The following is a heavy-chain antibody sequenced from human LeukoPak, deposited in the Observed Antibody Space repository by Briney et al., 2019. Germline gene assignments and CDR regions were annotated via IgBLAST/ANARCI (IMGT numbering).Heavy chain of an antibody. CDR3: ARSPYGSNWYYFDY. V-gene: IGHV4-39*01. CDR1: GGSISSSSYY. CDR2: MFYSGST. D-gene: IGHD6-13*01. J-gene: IGHJ4*02. Sequence: PSETLSLTCTVSGGSISSSSYYWGWIRQPPGKGLEWIGSMFYSGSTYYNPSLKSRVAISVDTSKNQFSLKLSSVTAADTAVFYCARSPYGSNWYYFDYWGQGTLVTVSS.